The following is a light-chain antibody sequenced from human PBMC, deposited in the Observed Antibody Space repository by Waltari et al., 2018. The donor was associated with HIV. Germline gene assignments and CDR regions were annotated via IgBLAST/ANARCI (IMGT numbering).Light chain of an antibody. CDR1: NLGHKP. V-gene: IGLV3-1*01. J-gene: IGLJ2*01. CDR3: QAWTSPGSI. Sequence: SSDWSQPPSVSVSSGHTVTITCSGDNLGHKPVYWYQQRPGQSPVLVMSQNDKRPSGIPERFSGSKSGNTASLTISGTQTLDEATYYCQAWTSPGSIFGGGTILTVL. CDR2: QND.